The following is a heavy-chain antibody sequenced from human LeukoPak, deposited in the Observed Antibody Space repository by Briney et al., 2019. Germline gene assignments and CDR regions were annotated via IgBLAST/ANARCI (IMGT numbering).Heavy chain of an antibody. J-gene: IGHJ4*02. CDR1: GFTFDDYA. D-gene: IGHD3-22*01. CDR2: ISWNSGSI. Sequence: GGSMRLSCAASGFTFDDYAMRWVRQAPGKGLEWVSGISWNSGSIGYADSVKGRFTISRDNAKSSLYLQMNSLRAEDTALYYCAKDIHSNYYDSSGYYSWIPYFDYGGQGTLVTVSS. V-gene: IGHV3-9*01. CDR3: AKDIHSNYYDSSGYYSWIPYFDY.